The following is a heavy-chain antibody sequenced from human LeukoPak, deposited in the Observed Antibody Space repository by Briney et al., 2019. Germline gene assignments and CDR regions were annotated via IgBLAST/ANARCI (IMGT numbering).Heavy chain of an antibody. CDR3: TRHVGVGATLFDY. Sequence: TSETLSLTCTVSGGSISSSSYYSGWIRQPPGKGLEWIGSIYYSGSTYYNPSLKSRVTISVDTSKNQFSLKLSSVTAADTAVYYCTRHVGVGATLFDYWGQGTLVTVSS. CDR2: IYYSGST. J-gene: IGHJ4*02. V-gene: IGHV4-39*01. D-gene: IGHD1-26*01. CDR1: GGSISSSSYY.